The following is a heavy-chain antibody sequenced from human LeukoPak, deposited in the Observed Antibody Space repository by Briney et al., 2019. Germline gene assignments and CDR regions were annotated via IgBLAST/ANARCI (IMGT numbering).Heavy chain of an antibody. CDR1: GFTVSSNY. CDR3: ARLTYGDYAFDS. V-gene: IGHV3-66*01. Sequence: GGSLRLSCAASGFTVSSNYMSWVRQAPGKGLEWVSVIYSGGSTYYADSVKGRFTISRDNSKNTLYLQMNSLRAEDTAVYYCARLTYGDYAFDSWGQGTMGTVSA. J-gene: IGHJ3*02. D-gene: IGHD4-17*01. CDR2: IYSGGST.